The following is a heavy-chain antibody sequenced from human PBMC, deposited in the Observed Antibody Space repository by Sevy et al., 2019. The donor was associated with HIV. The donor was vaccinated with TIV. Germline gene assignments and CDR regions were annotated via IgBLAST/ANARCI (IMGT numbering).Heavy chain of an antibody. D-gene: IGHD4-17*01. CDR2: IYPSGST. V-gene: IGHV4-4*07. Sequence: SETLSLTCTVSGGSISSYNWSWIRQPAGKGLEWIGRIYPSGSTNYNPSLKSRVTMSVDTSKNQFSLKLSSVTAADTAVDYCARDLGKVDDYGFATWFDPWGQGTLVTVSS. CDR3: ARDLGKVDDYGFATWFDP. J-gene: IGHJ5*02. CDR1: GGSISSYN.